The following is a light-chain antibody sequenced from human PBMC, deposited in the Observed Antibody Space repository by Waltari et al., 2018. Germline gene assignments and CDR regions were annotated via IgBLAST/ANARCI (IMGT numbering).Light chain of an antibody. J-gene: IGKJ1*01. V-gene: IGKV1-17*01. CDR2: AAS. CDR3: LQHHSYPRT. CDR1: QGISSN. Sequence: DIQMTQSPSSLYASVGDKVTITCRASQGISSNLNWFQQKPGKAPNLLIYAASSLESGVPSRFSGSGSWTEFTLTISSLQPEDFAVYYCLQHHSYPRTFGQGTKVEIK.